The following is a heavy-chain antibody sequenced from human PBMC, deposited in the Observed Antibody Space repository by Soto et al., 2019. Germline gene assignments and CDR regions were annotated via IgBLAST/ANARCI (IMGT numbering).Heavy chain of an antibody. Sequence: SETHSLTSAVYGVGCIGYYGNWIRQPTRKGLEWIGEINHSGSTNYNPSLKSRVTISVDTSKNQFSLKLSSATAADTAVYYCARGFTMVRGVRYYYYYYMDVWGKGTTVTVSS. CDR2: INHSGST. CDR3: ARGFTMVRGVRYYYYYYMDV. CDR1: GVGCIGYY. D-gene: IGHD3-10*01. V-gene: IGHV4-34*01. J-gene: IGHJ6*03.